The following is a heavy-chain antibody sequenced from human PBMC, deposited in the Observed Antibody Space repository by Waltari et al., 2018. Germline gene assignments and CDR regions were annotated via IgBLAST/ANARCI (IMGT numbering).Heavy chain of an antibody. D-gene: IGHD3-10*01. CDR1: GFTFSSYA. CDR2: ICYDGSNK. CDR3: VKETAYGYYFDN. V-gene: IGHV3-30*18. J-gene: IGHJ4*02. Sequence: QVQLAESGGGMVQPGRSLRLSCAASGFTFSSYAIHWVRQAPGKGLGWCAVICYDGSNKFYAGSVRGRYIISRDDSRNTVYLQMSSLRTEDTAVYYCVKETAYGYYFDNWGQGTLVSVSS.